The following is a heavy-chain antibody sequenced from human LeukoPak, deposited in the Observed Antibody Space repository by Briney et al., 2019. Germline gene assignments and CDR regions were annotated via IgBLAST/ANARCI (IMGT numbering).Heavy chain of an antibody. Sequence: SETLSLTCAVYGGSFSGYYWSWIRQPPGKGLEWIGEINHSGSTNYNPSLKSRVTMSIDTSKNQFSLKLSSVTAADTAVYYCARDRGTWNDDGFDYWGQGTLVTVSS. J-gene: IGHJ4*02. D-gene: IGHD1-1*01. CDR1: GGSFSGYY. V-gene: IGHV4-34*01. CDR2: INHSGST. CDR3: ARDRGTWNDDGFDY.